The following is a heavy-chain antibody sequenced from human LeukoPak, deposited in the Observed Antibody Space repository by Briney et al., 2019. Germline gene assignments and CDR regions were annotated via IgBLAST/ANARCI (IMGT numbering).Heavy chain of an antibody. D-gene: IGHD6-6*01. CDR1: GYTFTSYD. V-gene: IGHV1-8*01. J-gene: IGHJ6*02. CDR3: ARFFRQQLVLGYYYYGMDV. Sequence: ASVKVSCKASGYTFTSYDINWLRQATGQGLEWMGWMNSNSGNTGYAQKFQGRVTMTRNTSISTAYMELSSLRSEDTAVYYCARFFRQQLVLGYYYYGMDVWGQGTTVTVSS. CDR2: MNSNSGNT.